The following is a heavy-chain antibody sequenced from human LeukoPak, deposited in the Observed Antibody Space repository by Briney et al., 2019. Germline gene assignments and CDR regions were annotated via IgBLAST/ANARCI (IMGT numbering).Heavy chain of an antibody. J-gene: IGHJ6*03. CDR1: GYSFTSYD. CDR2: MNPYSGKT. D-gene: IGHD4-23*01. CDR3: VKGLGGGSNRNYMDV. V-gene: IGHV1-8*01. Sequence: ASVKVSCKASGYSFTSYDFHWVRQATGRGLEWMGWMNPYSGKTGFAQNFQGRVSMTSDNSINTAYMELASLTSEDTAIYYCVKGLGGGSNRNYMDVWGRGTTVTVSS.